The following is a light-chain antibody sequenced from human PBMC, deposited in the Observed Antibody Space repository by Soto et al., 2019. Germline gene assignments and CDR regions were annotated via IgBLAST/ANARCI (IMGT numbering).Light chain of an antibody. CDR3: SSYTSSSIL. Sequence: QSVLTQPASVSGSPGQSITISCTGTSSDVGSYNYVSWYQQHPGKAPKLMIYEVRDRPSGISSRFSGSKSGNTASLTISGLQTEDEADYYCSSYTSSSILFGNG. CDR1: SSDVGSYNY. CDR2: EVR. J-gene: IGLJ1*01. V-gene: IGLV2-14*01.